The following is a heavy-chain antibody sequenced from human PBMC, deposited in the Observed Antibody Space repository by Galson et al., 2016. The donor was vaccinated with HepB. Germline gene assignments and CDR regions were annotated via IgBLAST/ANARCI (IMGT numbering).Heavy chain of an antibody. CDR2: ISSTDGRT. D-gene: IGHD1-14*01. CDR1: GFTFRNYV. Sequence: SLRLSCAASGFTFRNYVMTWVRQAPGKGLEWVSSISSTDGRTHYADSVKGRFTISRDNSKSTLFLQMNSLRAEDTAVYYCARDIPETSVFDYWGQGTLVTVSS. V-gene: IGHV3-23*01. CDR3: ARDIPETSVFDY. J-gene: IGHJ4*02.